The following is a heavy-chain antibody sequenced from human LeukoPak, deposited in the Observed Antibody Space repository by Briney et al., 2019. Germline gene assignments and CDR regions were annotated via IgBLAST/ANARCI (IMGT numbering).Heavy chain of an antibody. Sequence: PGGSLRLSCAASGFTFSSYAMHWVRQAPGKGLEWVAVISYDGSNKYYADSVKGRFTISRDNAKNSLYLQMNSLRAEDTAVYYCARTGGVFQADVWGKGTTVTVSS. J-gene: IGHJ6*04. D-gene: IGHD3-3*01. CDR2: ISYDGSNK. CDR3: ARTGGVFQADV. V-gene: IGHV3-30*04. CDR1: GFTFSSYA.